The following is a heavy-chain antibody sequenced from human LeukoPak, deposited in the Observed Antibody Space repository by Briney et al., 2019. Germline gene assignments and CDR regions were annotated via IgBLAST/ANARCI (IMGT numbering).Heavy chain of an antibody. CDR1: GYTFTAYY. CDR3: ARLSSGYYVFDY. D-gene: IGHD3-22*01. Sequence: ASVKVSCKASGYTFTAYYMHWVGQAPGQGLEWMGHINPNSGGTDYAQKFQGRVTMTRDTSISTAYMELSRLRSDDTAVYYCARLSSGYYVFDYWGQGTLVTVSS. V-gene: IGHV1-2*06. CDR2: INPNSGGT. J-gene: IGHJ4*02.